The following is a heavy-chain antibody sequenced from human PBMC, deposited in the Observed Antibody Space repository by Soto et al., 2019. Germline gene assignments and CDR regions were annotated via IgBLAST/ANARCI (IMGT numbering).Heavy chain of an antibody. CDR2: INSDGSST. V-gene: IGHV3-74*01. Sequence: PGGSLRLSCAASGFTFSSYWMHWVRQAPGKGLVWVSRINSDGSSTSYADSVKGRFTISRDNAKNTLYLQMNSLRAEDTAVYYCEVRPGYSTGGDYWGRGTLVTVSS. CDR3: EVRPGYSTGGDY. D-gene: IGHD2-15*01. J-gene: IGHJ4*02. CDR1: GFTFSSYW.